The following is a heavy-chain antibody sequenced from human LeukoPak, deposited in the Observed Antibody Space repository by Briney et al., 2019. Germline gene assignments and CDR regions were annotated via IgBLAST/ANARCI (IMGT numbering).Heavy chain of an antibody. J-gene: IGHJ4*02. V-gene: IGHV3-48*03. CDR1: GFTFSSYE. Sequence: PGGSLRLSCAASGFTFSSYEMNWVCQAPGKGLEWVSYISSSGSTIYYADSVKGRFTISRDNAKNSLYLQMNSLRAEDTAVYYCARERSIVGATTLDYWGQGTLVTVSS. CDR3: ARERSIVGATTLDY. D-gene: IGHD1-26*01. CDR2: ISSSGSTI.